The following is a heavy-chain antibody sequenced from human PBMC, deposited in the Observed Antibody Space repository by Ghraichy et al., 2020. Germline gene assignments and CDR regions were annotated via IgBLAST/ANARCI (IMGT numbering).Heavy chain of an antibody. J-gene: IGHJ4*02. CDR2: INPNSGGT. CDR3: ARDRGLWVAAAGIRTKPRSGFDY. CDR1: GYTFTGYY. D-gene: IGHD6-13*01. V-gene: IGHV1-2*06. Sequence: ASVKVSCKASGYTFTGYYMHWVRQAPGQGLEWMGRINPNSGGTNYAQKFQGRVTMTRDTSISTAYMELSRLRSDDTAVYYCARDRGLWVAAAGIRTKPRSGFDYWGQGTLVTVSS.